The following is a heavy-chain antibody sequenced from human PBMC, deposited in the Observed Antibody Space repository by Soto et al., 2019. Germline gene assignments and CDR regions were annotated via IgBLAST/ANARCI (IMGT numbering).Heavy chain of an antibody. CDR2: INPSGGST. J-gene: IGHJ6*01. CDR1: GYTFTSYY. CDR3: ARGGAAAGTVVLVTVYSYYGMDF. V-gene: IGHV1-46*01. D-gene: IGHD6-13*01. Sequence: GASVKLSCKASGYTFTSYYMHWVRQAPGQGLEWMGIINPSGGSTSYAQKFQGRVTMTRDTSTSTVYMELSSLRSEDTAVYYCARGGAAAGTVVLVTVYSYYGMDFWGQGTMVTV.